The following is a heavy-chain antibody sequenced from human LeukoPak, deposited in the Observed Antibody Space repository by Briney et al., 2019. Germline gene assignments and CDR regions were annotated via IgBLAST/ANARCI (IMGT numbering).Heavy chain of an antibody. CDR1: GGSISSSSYY. J-gene: IGHJ5*02. Sequence: SETLSLTCTVSGGSISSSSYYSGWIRQPPGKGLEWIGSIYYSGSTYYNPSLKSRVTISVDTSKNQFSLKLSSVTAADTAVYYCTRHTVVPAAMFWFDPWGQGTLVTVSS. V-gene: IGHV4-39*01. CDR3: TRHTVVPAAMFWFDP. D-gene: IGHD2-2*01. CDR2: IYYSGST.